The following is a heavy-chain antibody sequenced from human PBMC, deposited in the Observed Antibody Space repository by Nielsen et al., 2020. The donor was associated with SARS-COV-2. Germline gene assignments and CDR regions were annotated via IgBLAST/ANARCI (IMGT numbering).Heavy chain of an antibody. CDR3: TRRVAGGTMDV. CDR1: GFTVSGHY. Sequence: GESLKISCTVSGFTVSGHYMNWVRQAPGKGLEWVSTIGVSGGGTYYADSLKGRFTISRDNSKNTLYLQMNSLGADDTAIYYCTRRVAGGTMDVWGQGTTVTVSS. V-gene: IGHV3-23*01. D-gene: IGHD6-19*01. J-gene: IGHJ6*02. CDR2: IGVSGGGT.